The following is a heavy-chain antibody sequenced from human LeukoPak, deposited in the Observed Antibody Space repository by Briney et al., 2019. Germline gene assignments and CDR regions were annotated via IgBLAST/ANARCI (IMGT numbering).Heavy chain of an antibody. Sequence: GESLKISCKGSGYSFTTYWIGWVRQMPGKGLEWMGIIYPGDSDTRYSPSFQGQVTISADKSISTAYLQWSSLKASDTAMYYCARQGSGYSPTYYYYMDVWGKGTTVTISS. D-gene: IGHD5-18*01. V-gene: IGHV5-51*01. CDR1: GYSFTTYW. CDR3: ARQGSGYSPTYYYYMDV. J-gene: IGHJ6*03. CDR2: IYPGDSDT.